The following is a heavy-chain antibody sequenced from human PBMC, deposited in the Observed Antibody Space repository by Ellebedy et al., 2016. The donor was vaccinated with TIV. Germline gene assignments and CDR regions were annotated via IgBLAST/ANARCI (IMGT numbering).Heavy chain of an antibody. D-gene: IGHD7-27*01. J-gene: IGHJ4*02. CDR2: IYSGGAT. CDR3: ATFNWGSDYFED. Sequence: GESLKISCAASGLTVISNYMAWVRQPPGKGLEWVSLIYSGGATYYADPVKARFTISRDKSTTTRHLQMDNLSAEDTAVYYCATFNWGSDYFEDWGQGTLVTVSS. CDR1: GLTVISNY. V-gene: IGHV3-53*01.